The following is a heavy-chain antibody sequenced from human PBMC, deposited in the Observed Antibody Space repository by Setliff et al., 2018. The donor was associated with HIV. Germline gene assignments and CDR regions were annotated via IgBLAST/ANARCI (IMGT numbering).Heavy chain of an antibody. CDR2: ISPDDSDT. Sequence: PGESLKISCKGSGYSFTNYWIGWVRQMPGKGLEWMGIISPDDSDTRYSPSFQGQVTISADKSISTAYLQWSSLKASDTAMYYCASGRKKKYDLFSGYYRILGADFDYWGQGTLVTVSS. J-gene: IGHJ4*02. CDR1: GYSFTNYW. V-gene: IGHV5-51*01. D-gene: IGHD3-3*01. CDR3: ASGRKKKYDLFSGYYRILGADFDY.